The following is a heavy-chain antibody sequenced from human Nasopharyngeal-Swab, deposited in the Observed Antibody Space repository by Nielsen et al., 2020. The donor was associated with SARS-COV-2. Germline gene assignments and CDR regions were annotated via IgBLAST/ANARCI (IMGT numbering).Heavy chain of an antibody. D-gene: IGHD5-18*01. V-gene: IGHV1-8*02. CDR1: GGTFSSYA. CDR3: ARFKYSYGFTYYYGMDV. J-gene: IGHJ6*02. CDR2: MNPNSGNT. Sequence: ASVKVSCKASGGTFSSYAINWVRQATGQGLEWMGWMNPNSGNTGYAQKFQGRVTMTRNTSISTAYMELSSLRSEDTAVYYCARFKYSYGFTYYYGMDVWGQGTTVTVSS.